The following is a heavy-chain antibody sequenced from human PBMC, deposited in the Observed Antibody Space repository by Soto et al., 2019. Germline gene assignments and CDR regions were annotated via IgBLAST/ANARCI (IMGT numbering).Heavy chain of an antibody. D-gene: IGHD6-13*01. V-gene: IGHV3-66*01. Sequence: GGSLRLSCAASGFTVSSNYMSWVRQAPGKGLEWVSVIYSGGSTYYADSVKGRFTISRDNSKNTLYLQMNSLRAEDTAVYYCARESWIAAAGTEYYYYYGMDVWGQGTTVTVSS. CDR2: IYSGGST. CDR1: GFTVSSNY. J-gene: IGHJ6*02. CDR3: ARESWIAAAGTEYYYYYGMDV.